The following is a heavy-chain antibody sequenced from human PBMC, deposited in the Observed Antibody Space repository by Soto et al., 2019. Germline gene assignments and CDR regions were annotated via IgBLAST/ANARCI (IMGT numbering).Heavy chain of an antibody. J-gene: IGHJ6*03. CDR3: AHSTRGYWQRLYNYYYMDV. V-gene: IGHV2-5*02. CDR1: GFSLTTAGLG. CDR2: LYWDDDK. D-gene: IGHD3-22*01. Sequence: QITLKESGPTLVKPTQTLTLTCTFSGFSLTTAGLGVAWIRQPPGKALEWLALLYWDDDKRYSASLKNRLTITRDTSKSQVVLTMTNMDPADTGTYYCAHSTRGYWQRLYNYYYMDVWGKGTTVTVSS.